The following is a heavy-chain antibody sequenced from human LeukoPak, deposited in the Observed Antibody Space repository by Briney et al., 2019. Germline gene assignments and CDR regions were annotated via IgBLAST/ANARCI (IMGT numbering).Heavy chain of an antibody. CDR1: GFTFSSCW. CDR3: ARDATRGGDNDY. D-gene: IGHD2-21*02. Sequence: PGGSLRLSCVVSGFTFSSCWMSWVRQAPGKGLEWVANINEDGSYKFHADSVKGRLTIFRDNSKNSLYLQMSSLRADDTAVYYCARDATRGGDNDYWGQGTRVIVSS. CDR2: INEDGSYK. J-gene: IGHJ4*02. V-gene: IGHV3-7*01.